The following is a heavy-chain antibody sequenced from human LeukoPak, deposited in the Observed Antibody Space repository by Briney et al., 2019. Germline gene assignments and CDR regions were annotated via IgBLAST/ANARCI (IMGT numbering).Heavy chain of an antibody. CDR2: IYSGGST. V-gene: IGHV3-53*01. D-gene: IGHD2-15*01. J-gene: IGHJ6*03. Sequence: GGSLRLSCAASGFTVSSNYMSWVRQAPGKGLEWVSVIYSGGSTYYADSVKGRFTISRDNSKNTLYLQMNSLRAEDTAVYYCARHGGYCSGGSCYPLYYYYYMDVWGKGTTVTISS. CDR1: GFTVSSNY. CDR3: ARHGGYCSGGSCYPLYYYYYMDV.